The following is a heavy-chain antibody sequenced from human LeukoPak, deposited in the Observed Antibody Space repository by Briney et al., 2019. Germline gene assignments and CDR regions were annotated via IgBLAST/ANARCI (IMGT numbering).Heavy chain of an antibody. J-gene: IGHJ4*02. D-gene: IGHD2-15*01. CDR1: GIIFNHYW. CDR2: IKEDGSEK. Sequence: PGGSLRLSCASSGIIFNHYWMSWVRQVPGKGLEWVANIKEDGSEKNYVDSVRGRFTISRDNARSSLFLQMNSLRAEDTALYYCARRGWQFGSWGQGTLVTVSS. CDR3: ARRGWQFGS. V-gene: IGHV3-7*01.